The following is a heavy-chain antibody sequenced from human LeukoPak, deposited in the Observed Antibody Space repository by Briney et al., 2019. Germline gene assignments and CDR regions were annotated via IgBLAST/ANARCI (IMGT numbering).Heavy chain of an antibody. CDR3: ARSGYSGYDPYYYYGMDV. V-gene: IGHV1-69*04. CDR2: IIPILGIA. D-gene: IGHD5-12*01. Sequence: GASVKVSCKASGGTFSSYAISWVRQAPGQGLEWLGRIIPILGIANYAQKFQGRVTITADKSTSTAYMELSSLRSEDTAVYYCARSGYSGYDPYYYYGMDVWGQGTTVTVSS. J-gene: IGHJ6*02. CDR1: GGTFSSYA.